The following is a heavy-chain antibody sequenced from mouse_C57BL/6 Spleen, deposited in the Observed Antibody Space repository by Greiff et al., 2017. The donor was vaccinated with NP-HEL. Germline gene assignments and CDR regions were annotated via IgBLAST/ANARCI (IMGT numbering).Heavy chain of an antibody. V-gene: IGHV1-64*01. CDR2: IHPNSGST. J-gene: IGHJ2*01. Sequence: VQLQQSGAELVKPGASVKLSCKASGYTFTSYWMHWVKQRPGQGLEWIGMIHPNSGSTNYNEKFKSKATLTVDKSSSTAYMQLSSLTSEDSAVYYCARYYDGYYDGVFDYWGQGTTLTVSS. D-gene: IGHD2-3*01. CDR1: GYTFTSYW. CDR3: ARYYDGYYDGVFDY.